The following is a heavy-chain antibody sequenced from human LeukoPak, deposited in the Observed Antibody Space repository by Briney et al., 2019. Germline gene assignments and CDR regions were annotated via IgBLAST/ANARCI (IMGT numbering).Heavy chain of an antibody. CDR2: IYHSGST. Sequence: PSETLSLTCTVSGYSISSAYYWGFIRQPPGKVLEWIGSIYHSGSTYYNASVKSRVTISLDTSKNQLSLKLSSVTAADTAVYYCARNPPATAEFYFDYWGQGTLVTVSS. J-gene: IGHJ4*02. D-gene: IGHD1-14*01. V-gene: IGHV4-38-2*02. CDR3: ARNPPATAEFYFDY. CDR1: GYSISSAYY.